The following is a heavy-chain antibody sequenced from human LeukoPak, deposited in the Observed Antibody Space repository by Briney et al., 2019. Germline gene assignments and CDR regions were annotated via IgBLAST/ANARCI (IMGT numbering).Heavy chain of an antibody. J-gene: IGHJ4*02. D-gene: IGHD1-26*01. CDR1: GFTFDDYA. CDR3: ARAFIPGAHPIDY. CDR2: ISWNSGSI. V-gene: IGHV3-9*01. Sequence: HPGGSLRLSCAASGFTFDDYAMHWVRQAPGKGLEWVSGISWNSGSIGYADSVKGRFTISRDNAKNSLYLQMNSLRAEDTAVYYCARAFIPGAHPIDYWGQGTLVTVSS.